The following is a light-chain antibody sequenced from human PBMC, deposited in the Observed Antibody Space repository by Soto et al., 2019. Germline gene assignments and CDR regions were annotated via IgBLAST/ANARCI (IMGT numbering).Light chain of an antibody. CDR2: WAS. CDR1: QSLLFSSNNKNY. V-gene: IGKV4-1*01. J-gene: IGKJ4*01. CDR3: QQYYSPPLS. Sequence: DIVMTQSPDSLAVSLGERATINCKSSQSLLFSSNNKNYLAWYQQKGGQPPKLLIYWASTRESGVPDRFSGSGSGIDFTLTITSLKAEDVAVYYCQQYYSPPLSFGGGTKVEIK.